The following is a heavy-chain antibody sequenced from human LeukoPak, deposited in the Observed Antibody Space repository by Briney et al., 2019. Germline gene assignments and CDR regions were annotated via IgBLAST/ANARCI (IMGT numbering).Heavy chain of an antibody. D-gene: IGHD2/OR15-2a*01. CDR2: ISAYNGNT. J-gene: IGHJ6*02. V-gene: IGHV1-18*01. CDR3: ARVSPNYGMDV. Sequence: ASVKVSCKASGYSLTSYGISWVRQAPGQGLEWMGWISAYNGNTNYAQKLQGRVTMTTDTSTSTAYMELRSLRPDDTAVYYCARVSPNYGMDVWGQGTTVTVSS. CDR1: GYSLTSYG.